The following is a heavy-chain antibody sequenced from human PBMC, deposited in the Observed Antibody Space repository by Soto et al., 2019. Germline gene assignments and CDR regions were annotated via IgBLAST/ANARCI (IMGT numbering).Heavy chain of an antibody. D-gene: IGHD5-12*01. CDR1: GYTFTSYL. Sequence: ASVKVSCKASGYTFTSYLMHWVRQAPGQGLEWMGTINPSAGSTNYAQKFKGRITMTRDTSTSTVYMELSSLGSDDTAIYYCVRVVAIPGYPDYWGQGTLVTVS. CDR2: INPSAGST. CDR3: VRVVAIPGYPDY. J-gene: IGHJ4*02. V-gene: IGHV1-46*01.